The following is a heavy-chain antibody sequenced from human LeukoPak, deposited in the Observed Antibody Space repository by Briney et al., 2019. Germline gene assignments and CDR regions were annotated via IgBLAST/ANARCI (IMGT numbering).Heavy chain of an antibody. V-gene: IGHV4-4*07. D-gene: IGHD6-13*01. Sequence: SETLSLTCTVSDDSFSTYYYSWIRQPAGKGLEWIGRIYSSGNTNYNPSLKSRVTMSVDTSKSQFSLNLSSVTAADTAIYYCARWGAAAGADYWGQGTLVIVSS. CDR3: ARWGAAAGADY. J-gene: IGHJ4*02. CDR2: IYSSGNT. CDR1: DDSFSTYY.